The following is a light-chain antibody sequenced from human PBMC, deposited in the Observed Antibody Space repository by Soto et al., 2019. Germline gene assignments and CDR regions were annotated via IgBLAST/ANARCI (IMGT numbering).Light chain of an antibody. V-gene: IGKV1-39*01. J-gene: IGKJ5*01. CDR3: QQYNGLIT. CDR2: SAS. CDR1: QSISPY. Sequence: DIQMTQSPSSLSASVGDRVTITCRASQSISPYLNWYQQKPGKAPNLLIYSASILESGVPSRFSGSGSGTEFTLTISSLQPEDFATYYCQQYNGLITFGQGTRLEIK.